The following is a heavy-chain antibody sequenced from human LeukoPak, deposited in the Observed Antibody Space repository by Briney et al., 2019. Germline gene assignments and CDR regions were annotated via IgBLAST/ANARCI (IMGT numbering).Heavy chain of an antibody. D-gene: IGHD3-10*01. V-gene: IGHV3-23*01. CDR3: AKNGGSGTYYLYYYGMEV. J-gene: IGHJ6*02. Sequence: PGGSLRLSCAASGFTFDDYGMSWVRQAPGKGLEWVSAIRGSGTSTFYADSVKGRFTISRDNSENTLYLQMNSLRAEDTAVYYCAKNGGSGTYYLYYYGMEVWGQGTTVTVSS. CDR2: IRGSGTST. CDR1: GFTFDDYG.